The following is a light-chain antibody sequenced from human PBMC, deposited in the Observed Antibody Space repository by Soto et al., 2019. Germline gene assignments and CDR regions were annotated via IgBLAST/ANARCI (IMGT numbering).Light chain of an antibody. V-gene: IGKV1-5*01. CDR2: DAS. Sequence: GDRVTITFRASQSISNWLAWYQQKPGKAPKLLINDASSLESGVPSRFSGSGSGTEFTLTISSLQPDDFATYYCQQYNSFSGTFGQGTKVDIK. CDR3: QQYNSFSGT. J-gene: IGKJ1*01. CDR1: QSISNW.